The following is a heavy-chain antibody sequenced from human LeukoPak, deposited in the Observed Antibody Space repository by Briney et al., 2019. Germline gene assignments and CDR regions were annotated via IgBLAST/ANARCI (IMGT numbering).Heavy chain of an antibody. CDR3: AKDRDDYVWGSYLGAFDI. CDR1: GSTFSSHG. D-gene: IGHD3-16*01. J-gene: IGHJ3*02. V-gene: IGHV3-23*01. CDR2: ISGSGGST. Sequence: GGSLRLSCAASGSTFSSHGMSWVRQAPGKGLEWVSLISGSGGSTYYADSVKGRFTISRDNSKNTLYLQMNSLRAEDTAVFYCAKDRDDYVWGSYLGAFDIWGQGTMVTVSS.